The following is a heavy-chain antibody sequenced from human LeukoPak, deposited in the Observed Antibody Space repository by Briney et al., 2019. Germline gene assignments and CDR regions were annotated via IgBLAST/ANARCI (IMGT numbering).Heavy chain of an antibody. J-gene: IGHJ4*02. CDR2: INPNSGGT. CDR1: GYTFTSYY. Sequence: ASVTLSCKASGYTFTSYYMHWVRHAPGQGLEWMGWINPNSGGTNYAKKFQGRVTMTRDTSISTAYMELSRLRSDDTAVYYCARTVYCSSTSCSKNKFDYWGQGTLVTVSS. CDR3: ARTVYCSSTSCSKNKFDY. D-gene: IGHD2-2*01. V-gene: IGHV1-2*02.